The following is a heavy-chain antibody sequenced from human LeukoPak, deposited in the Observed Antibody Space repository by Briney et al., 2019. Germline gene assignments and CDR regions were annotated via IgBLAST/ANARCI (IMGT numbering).Heavy chain of an antibody. CDR3: ARGYGDYGAEYFQH. CDR1: GYTFTGYY. J-gene: IGHJ1*01. V-gene: IGHV1-2*04. CDR2: INPNSGGT. Sequence: ASVKVSCKASGYTFTGYYMHWVRQAPGQGLEWMGWINPNSGGTNYAQKFRGWVTMTRDTSISTAYMELSRLRSDDTAVYYCARGYGDYGAEYFQHWGQGTLVTVSS. D-gene: IGHD4-17*01.